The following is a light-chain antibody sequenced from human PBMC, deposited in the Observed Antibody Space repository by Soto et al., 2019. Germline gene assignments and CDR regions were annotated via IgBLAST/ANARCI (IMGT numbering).Light chain of an antibody. CDR3: SSYSSTTTLVV. Sequence: QSAPTQPASVSGSPGQSITISCTGTSSDVGGYNYVSWYQQHPGKAPKPMIYDVSNRPSGVSIRFSGPKSGNTASLTISGLQAEDEAEYYCSSYSSTTTLVVFGGGTKLTVL. CDR2: DVS. V-gene: IGLV2-14*03. J-gene: IGLJ2*01. CDR1: SSDVGGYNY.